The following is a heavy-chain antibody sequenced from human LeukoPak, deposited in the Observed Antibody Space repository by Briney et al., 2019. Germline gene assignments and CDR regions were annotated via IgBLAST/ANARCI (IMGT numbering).Heavy chain of an antibody. CDR3: ARAYYYGSGTETDPYYYYYGMDV. CDR1: GYSFTSYW. Sequence: GESLKISCKGSGYSFTSYWIGWVRQMPGKGLEWMGIIYPGDSDTRYSPSFQGQVTISADKSISTAYLQWSSLKASDTAMYYCARAYYYGSGTETDPYYYYYGMDVWGQGTTVTVSS. J-gene: IGHJ6*02. CDR2: IYPGDSDT. D-gene: IGHD3-10*01. V-gene: IGHV5-51*01.